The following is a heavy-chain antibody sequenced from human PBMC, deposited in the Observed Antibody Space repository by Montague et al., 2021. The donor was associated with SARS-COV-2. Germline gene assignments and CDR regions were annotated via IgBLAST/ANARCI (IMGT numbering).Heavy chain of an antibody. J-gene: IGHJ6*02. CDR1: GFTFSSYS. V-gene: IGHV3-21*01. D-gene: IGHD2-15*01. CDR2: ISSSSSYI. CDR3: ARGGLRYCSGGSCRTKDGMDV. Sequence: SLRLSCAASGFTFSSYSMNWVRQAPGKGLEWVSSISSSSSYIYYADSVKGRFTISRDNAKNSLYLQMNSLRAEDTAVYYCARGGLRYCSGGSCRTKDGMDVWGQGTTGTVSS.